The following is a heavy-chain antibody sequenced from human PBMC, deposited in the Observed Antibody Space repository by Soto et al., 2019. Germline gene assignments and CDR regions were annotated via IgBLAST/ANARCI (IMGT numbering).Heavy chain of an antibody. V-gene: IGHV2-70*18. D-gene: IGHD3-10*01. CDR2: IDWDDDK. Sequence: LTCTVSGGSISSYYWNWIRQSPGKGLEWIALIDWDDDKYYSTSLKTRLTISKDTSKNQVVLTMTNMDPVDTATYYCARAYGSGSYDDGMDVWSQGTTVTVSS. CDR1: GGSISSYY. J-gene: IGHJ6*02. CDR3: ARAYGSGSYDDGMDV.